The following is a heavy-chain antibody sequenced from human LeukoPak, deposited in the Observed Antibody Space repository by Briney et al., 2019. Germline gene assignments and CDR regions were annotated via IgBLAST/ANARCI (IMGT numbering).Heavy chain of an antibody. CDR2: IKQDGSEK. Sequence: GRSLRLSCAASGFTFSSYAMHWVRQAPGKGLEWVANIKQDGSEKYYVDSVKGRFTISRDNAKNSLYLEMNSLRAEDTAVYYCARSLYDSWTGYHHGSDIWGQGTMVTVSS. CDR3: ARSLYDSWTGYHHGSDI. CDR1: GFTFSSYA. V-gene: IGHV3-7*01. J-gene: IGHJ3*02. D-gene: IGHD3-3*01.